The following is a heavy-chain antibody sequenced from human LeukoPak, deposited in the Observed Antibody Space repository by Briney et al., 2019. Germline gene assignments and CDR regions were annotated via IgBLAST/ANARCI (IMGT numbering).Heavy chain of an antibody. J-gene: IGHJ4*02. D-gene: IGHD5-18*01. CDR3: ATGDEDSPMNFYQ. CDR2: INWDGGST. V-gene: IGHV3-43*01. CDR1: GFMFHDYT. Sequence: GGSLRLSCVASGFMFHDYTMHWVRQAPGKGLQWVSLINWDGGSTYYDASVKGRFTVPRDNSKNSLYLNSLRTEDTAFYYCATGDEDSPMNFYQWGQGTLVTVSS.